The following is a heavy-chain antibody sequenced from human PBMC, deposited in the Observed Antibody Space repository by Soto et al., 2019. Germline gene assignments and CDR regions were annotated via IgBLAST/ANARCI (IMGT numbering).Heavy chain of an antibody. Sequence: PSQTLSLTCAISGDSVSSNSAAWNWIRQSPSRGLEWLGRTYYRSKWYNDYAVSVKSRITINPDTSKNQFSLKLSSVTAADTAVYYCSSRIYSSGYCTFDYWGKGILVTVSS. V-gene: IGHV6-1*01. CDR2: TYYRSKWYN. CDR3: SSRIYSSGYCTFDY. CDR1: GDSVSSNSAA. J-gene: IGHJ4*02. D-gene: IGHD3-22*01.